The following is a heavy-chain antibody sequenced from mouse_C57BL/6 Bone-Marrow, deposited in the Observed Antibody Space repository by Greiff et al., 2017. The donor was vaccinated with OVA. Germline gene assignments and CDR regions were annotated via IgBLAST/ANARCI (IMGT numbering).Heavy chain of an antibody. J-gene: IGHJ2*01. Sequence: EVQLQQSGPELVKPGASVKISCKASGYSFTGYYMNWVKQSPEKSLEWIGELNPSTGGTTSNQKFKAKATLTVDKSSSTAYMQLKSLTSEDSAVYYCATGATVVATDWGQGTTLTVSS. CDR1: GYSFTGYY. V-gene: IGHV1-42*01. CDR2: LNPSTGGT. CDR3: ATGATVVATD. D-gene: IGHD1-1*01.